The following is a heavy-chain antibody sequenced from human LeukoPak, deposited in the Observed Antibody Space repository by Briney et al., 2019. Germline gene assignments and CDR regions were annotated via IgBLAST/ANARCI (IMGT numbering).Heavy chain of an antibody. D-gene: IGHD1-1*01. V-gene: IGHV5-51*01. CDR1: GYNFTTYW. CDR2: IYPSDSDT. J-gene: IGHJ4*02. CDR3: TRRADNGDFDY. Sequence: GESLKISCKGSGYNFTTYWIGWVRQMPGKGLEWMGIIYPSDSDTRYSPSFQGQVTISADKSISTAYLQWSSLKASDTAMYYCTRRADNGDFDYWGQGTLVTVSS.